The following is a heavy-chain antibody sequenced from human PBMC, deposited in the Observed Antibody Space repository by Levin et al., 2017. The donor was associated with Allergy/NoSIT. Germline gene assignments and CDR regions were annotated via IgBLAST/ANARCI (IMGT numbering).Heavy chain of an antibody. Sequence: PGGSLRLSCAASGFTFISCGMHWVRQAPGKGLEWVAVISYDGINKYYADSVKGRFTISGDISRNTLYLEMNNLRAEDTALYYCAKGVGKEGGYDFYFDNWGQGTLVTVSS. D-gene: IGHD3-3*01. CDR3: AKGVGKEGGYDFYFDN. CDR1: GFTFISCG. J-gene: IGHJ4*02. CDR2: ISYDGINK. V-gene: IGHV3-30*18.